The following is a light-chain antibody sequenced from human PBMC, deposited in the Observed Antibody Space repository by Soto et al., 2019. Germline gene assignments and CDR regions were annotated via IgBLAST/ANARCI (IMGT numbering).Light chain of an antibody. Sequence: QSVLTQPPSVSGAPGQRVTISCTGSSSNIGAGYDVHWYQQLPGTAPKLLIYGNSNRPSGVPDRFSGSKSGTSASLAITGLQAEDEADYYCQSYDSSMSGWVFGAGKKVIV. CDR3: QSYDSSMSGWV. J-gene: IGLJ1*01. CDR1: SSNIGAGYD. CDR2: GNS. V-gene: IGLV1-40*01.